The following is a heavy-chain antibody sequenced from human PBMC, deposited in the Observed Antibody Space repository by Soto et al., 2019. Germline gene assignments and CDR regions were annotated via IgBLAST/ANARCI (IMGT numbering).Heavy chain of an antibody. CDR3: AGEDSGNYCHGFQM. D-gene: IGHD1-26*01. CDR2: IYDSVNT. CDR1: VGSASSRFYY. J-gene: IGHJ3*02. V-gene: IGHV4-61*01. Sequence: SETLSLTCTVSVGSASSRFYYYNWIRQPPGKGLECIGYIYDSVNTNYNSSLESRLTISVDTSKNLFYLRLSSVTAADTAVYYCAGEDSGNYCHGFQMWAQGKLVTVSS.